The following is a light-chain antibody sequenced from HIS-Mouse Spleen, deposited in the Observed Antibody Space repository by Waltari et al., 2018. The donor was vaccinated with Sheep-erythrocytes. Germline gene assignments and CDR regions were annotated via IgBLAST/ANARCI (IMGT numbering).Light chain of an antibody. CDR2: VVS. CDR3: CSYAGSYNHT. V-gene: IGLV2-11*01. Sequence: QSALTQPRSVSGSPGQSVTISCPGPSSDVGGYNSVSWYQQHPGKAPKLMIYVVSKRPSGVPDRFSGSKSGNTASLTISGLQAEDEADYYCCSYAGSYNHTFATGTKVTVL. CDR1: SSDVGGYNS. J-gene: IGLJ1*01.